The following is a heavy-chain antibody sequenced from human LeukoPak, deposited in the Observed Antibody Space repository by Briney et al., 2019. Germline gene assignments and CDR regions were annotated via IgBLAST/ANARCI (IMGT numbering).Heavy chain of an antibody. D-gene: IGHD6-19*01. CDR1: GFTFSSYW. CDR2: INSDGSST. CDR3: VREWAVAGTGFDY. Sequence: GGSLRLSCAVSGFTFSSYWMHWVRQAPGKGLVWVSGINSDGSSTSYADSVKGRLTISRDNAKNTLYLQMNSLRAEDTAVYYCVREWAVAGTGFDYWGQGTLVTVSS. J-gene: IGHJ4*02. V-gene: IGHV3-74*01.